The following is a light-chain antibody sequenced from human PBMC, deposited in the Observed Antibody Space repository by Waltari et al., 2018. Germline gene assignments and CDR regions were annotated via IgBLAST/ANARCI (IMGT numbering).Light chain of an antibody. CDR3: QSYDSSLSAV. CDR2: AYS. J-gene: IGLJ3*02. V-gene: IGLV1-40*01. Sequence: QSVLTQPPSVSGAPGQRVTISCTGSSSNIGAGYDVHWYQQLPGAAPKLLIYAYSNRPSGVPDRFYGSRSGTSASLAITGLQAEDEADYYGQSYDSSLSAVFGGGTKLTVL. CDR1: SSNIGAGYD.